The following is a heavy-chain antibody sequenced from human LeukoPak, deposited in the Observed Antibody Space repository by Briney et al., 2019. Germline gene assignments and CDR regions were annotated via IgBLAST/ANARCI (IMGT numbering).Heavy chain of an antibody. CDR3: AKDVAVSDSYFDY. CDR2: ILYDAANQ. Sequence: GGSLRLSCGASGFDFSNNGMHWIRQAPGKGLEWVAFILYDAANQYYADSVKGRFTISRDDSKNTLYLQMDSLRSEDTAIYHCAKDVAVSDSYFDYWGQGTLVTVSS. J-gene: IGHJ4*02. CDR1: GFDFSNNG. V-gene: IGHV3-30*02. D-gene: IGHD6-19*01.